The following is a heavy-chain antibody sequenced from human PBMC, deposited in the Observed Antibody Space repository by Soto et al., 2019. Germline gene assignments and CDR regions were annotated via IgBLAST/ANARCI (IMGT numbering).Heavy chain of an antibody. V-gene: IGHV4-34*01. Sequence: QVQLQQWGAGLLKPSETLSLTCAVYGGSFSGYYWSWIRQPPGKGLEWIGEINHSGSTNYNPSLKSRVTISVDTSKNQFCLKLSSVTAADTAVYYCARGYDGSASRPYYFDYWGQGTLVTVSS. J-gene: IGHJ4*02. CDR1: GGSFSGYY. CDR3: ARGYDGSASRPYYFDY. CDR2: INHSGST. D-gene: IGHD3-10*01.